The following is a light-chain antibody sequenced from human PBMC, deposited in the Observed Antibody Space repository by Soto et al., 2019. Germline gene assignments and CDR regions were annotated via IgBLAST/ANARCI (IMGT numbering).Light chain of an antibody. CDR2: GAS. V-gene: IGKV3-15*01. CDR1: QSVSSN. Sequence: EIVMTQSPATLSVSPGERATLSCRASQSVSSNLAWYQQKPGQAPRLLIYGASTRATGIPARFSGSGSGTEFTLTISSLQSEDFAVYYCQQYNNWPLLTFGGGTKADI. CDR3: QQYNNWPLLT. J-gene: IGKJ4*01.